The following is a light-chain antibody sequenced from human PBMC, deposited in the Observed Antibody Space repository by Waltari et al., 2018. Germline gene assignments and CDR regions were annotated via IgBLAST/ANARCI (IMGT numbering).Light chain of an antibody. Sequence: DIQMTQSPSSLSASVGDTVTVTCRASQNIRTYLNWYQQKTAKAPKLLIYGASTLQRGVPSRFRGSASGTEFTLTVTNLQPDYFATYFCQQSFSSPWTFGQGTTVNI. J-gene: IGKJ1*01. CDR1: QNIRTY. CDR2: GAS. V-gene: IGKV1-39*01. CDR3: QQSFSSPWT.